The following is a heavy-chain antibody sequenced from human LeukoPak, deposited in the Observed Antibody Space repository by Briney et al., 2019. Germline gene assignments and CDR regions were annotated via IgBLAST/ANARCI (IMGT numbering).Heavy chain of an antibody. Sequence: GASVKVSCKASGYTFTSYDINWVRQATGQGLEWMGWMNPNSGNTGYAQKFQGRVTMTRNTSISTAYMELSSLRSEDTAAYYCARIIAVAGIWGDGMDVWGQGTTVTVSS. J-gene: IGHJ6*02. CDR2: MNPNSGNT. V-gene: IGHV1-8*01. D-gene: IGHD6-19*01. CDR1: GYTFTSYD. CDR3: ARIIAVAGIWGDGMDV.